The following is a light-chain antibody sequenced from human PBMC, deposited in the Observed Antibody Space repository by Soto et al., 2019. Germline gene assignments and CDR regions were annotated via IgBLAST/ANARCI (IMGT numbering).Light chain of an antibody. CDR1: QSVSSD. CDR3: QQYNAWSPLT. CDR2: GAS. J-gene: IGKJ4*01. V-gene: IGKV3-15*01. Sequence: EIVMTQSPATLSVSPGERATLSCRASQSVSSDLAWYQQKPGQVPRLLIYGASTRATGIPDRFRGSGSGTEFTLSITSLQSEDSAVYYCQQYNAWSPLTFGGGTKVEIK.